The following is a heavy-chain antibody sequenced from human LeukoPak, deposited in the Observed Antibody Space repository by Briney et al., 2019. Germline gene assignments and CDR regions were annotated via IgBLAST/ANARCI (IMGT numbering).Heavy chain of an antibody. CDR2: LIPLFGTP. CDR3: AHATQRLPTIMIDAFDI. D-gene: IGHD5-24*01. Sequence: SVKVSCKXSGGTFNNYAINWVRQAPGQGLEWVGRLIPLFGTPNYAQKFQGKVTITADESTSTFYMDLSGLRSEDTAVYYCAHATQRLPTIMIDAFDIWGQGTRVTVSS. J-gene: IGHJ3*02. V-gene: IGHV1-69*13. CDR1: GGTFNNYA.